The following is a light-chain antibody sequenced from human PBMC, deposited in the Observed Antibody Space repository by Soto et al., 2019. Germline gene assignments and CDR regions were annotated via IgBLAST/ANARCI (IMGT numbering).Light chain of an antibody. CDR1: QSVSRN. V-gene: IGKV3-15*01. CDR2: GAS. Sequence: EIVMTQSPATLSVSPGERATLSCRASQSVSRNLAWYQQKPGQAPRLLIYGASTRATGIPARFSASGSGTEFTLTISSLQSEDFAVYYCQQYNNWPPPLTFGGGTKVEIK. J-gene: IGKJ4*01. CDR3: QQYNNWPPPLT.